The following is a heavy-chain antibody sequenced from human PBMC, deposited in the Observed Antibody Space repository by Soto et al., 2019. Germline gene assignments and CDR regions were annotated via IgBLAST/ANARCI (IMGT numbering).Heavy chain of an antibody. J-gene: IGHJ4*02. CDR3: ARGHDANND. D-gene: IGHD2-8*01. CDR1: GGSISSGGYS. CDR2: IYHSGRT. Sequence: QVQLQESGSGLVKPSQTLSLTCAVSGGSISSGGYSWSWIRQPPGKGLEWIGYIYHSGRTYYNPSLKSRVTISMDTSKNQFSLKPNSVTAADTAVYYCARGHDANNDWGQGTLVTVSS. V-gene: IGHV4-30-2*01.